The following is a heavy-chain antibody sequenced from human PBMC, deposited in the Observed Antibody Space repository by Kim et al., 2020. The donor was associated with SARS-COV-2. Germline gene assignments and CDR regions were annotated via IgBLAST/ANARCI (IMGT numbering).Heavy chain of an antibody. Sequence: GGSLRLSCAASGFTFSSYSMNWVRQAPGKGLEWVSYISSGRSTIHYVDSVKGRFTISRDNAKNSLFLQMTSLRDEDTAVYYCARGSGFWDLWGRGTLVTVSS. CDR1: GFTFSSYS. V-gene: IGHV3-48*02. J-gene: IGHJ2*01. D-gene: IGHD2-15*01. CDR3: ARGSGFWDL. CDR2: ISSGRSTI.